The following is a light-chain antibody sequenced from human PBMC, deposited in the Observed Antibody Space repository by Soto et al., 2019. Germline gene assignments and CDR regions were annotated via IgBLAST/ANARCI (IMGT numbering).Light chain of an antibody. V-gene: IGKV3-20*01. CDR1: QNIRSNY. Sequence: EIVLTQSPGTLSLSPGERATISCRASQNIRSNYLAWYQQKPGQAPSLLIYGPSTRATGIPDRFSGSGSGTDFTLTITRLEPEDFAVYYCHQYGNSPGTFGQGTKLEIK. J-gene: IGKJ2*01. CDR3: HQYGNSPGT. CDR2: GPS.